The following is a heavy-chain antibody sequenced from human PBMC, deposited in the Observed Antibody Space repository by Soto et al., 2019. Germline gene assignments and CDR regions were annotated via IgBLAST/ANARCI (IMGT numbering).Heavy chain of an antibody. V-gene: IGHV4-59*01. CDR3: ARLSMLISPDIWYFDY. D-gene: IGHD3-16*01. J-gene: IGHJ4*01. CDR1: GGSISRYY. CDR2: GYYTGST. Sequence: PSETLSLTCTVSGGSISRYYWSWIRQPPGKGLEGIGYGYYTGSTNYNPSLKGRVTISLYTSKNHFSLKLSSVTAADTAVYYCARLSMLISPDIWYFDYWGHGTLVTVSS.